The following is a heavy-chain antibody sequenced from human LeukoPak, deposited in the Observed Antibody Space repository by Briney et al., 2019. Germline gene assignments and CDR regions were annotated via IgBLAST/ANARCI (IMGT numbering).Heavy chain of an antibody. Sequence: SETLSLTCAVYGGSFSGYYWSWIRQPPGKGLEWIGEINHSGSTNYNPSLKSRVTISVDTSKNQFSLKLSSVTAADTAVYYCATCRCMSCSSTSCYGPNWFDPWGQGTLVTVSS. CDR2: INHSGST. CDR3: ATCRCMSCSSTSCYGPNWFDP. D-gene: IGHD2-2*01. J-gene: IGHJ5*02. V-gene: IGHV4-34*01. CDR1: GGSFSGYY.